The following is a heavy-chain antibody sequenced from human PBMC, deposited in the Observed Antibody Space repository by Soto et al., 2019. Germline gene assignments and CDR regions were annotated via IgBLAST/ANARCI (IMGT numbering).Heavy chain of an antibody. Sequence: SETLSLTCTASDGTILNDGHYWTCNSHPPGRGLDGIWGICFIGNTNYNPTLKSRLTFSGVTAKNQFSLKLTSVTAADMAIYYCSSDNYGGMLDFWGPGTMVTVSS. D-gene: IGHD4-17*01. CDR3: SSDNYGGMLDF. J-gene: IGHJ4*01. V-gene: IGHV4-31*03. CDR1: DGTILNDGHY. CDR2: ICFIGNT.